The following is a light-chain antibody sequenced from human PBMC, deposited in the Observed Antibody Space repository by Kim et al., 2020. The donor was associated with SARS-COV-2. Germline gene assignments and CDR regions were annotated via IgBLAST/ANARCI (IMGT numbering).Light chain of an antibody. Sequence: IVLTQSPGTLSLSPGERATLSCRASQSVVTSYLAWHQQKPGQAPRVLIYGASRRATDIPDRFSGSGSGTDFTLTISRLEPEDSAVYYCHHYGSAPQTFGQGTKVDIK. J-gene: IGKJ1*01. CDR3: HHYGSAPQT. CDR1: QSVVTSY. CDR2: GAS. V-gene: IGKV3-20*01.